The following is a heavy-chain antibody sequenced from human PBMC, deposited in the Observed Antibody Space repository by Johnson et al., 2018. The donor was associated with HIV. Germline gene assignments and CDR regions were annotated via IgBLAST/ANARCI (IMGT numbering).Heavy chain of an antibody. CDR1: GFTFSSNY. CDR3: ASRGYSGYDSYAFDI. J-gene: IGHJ3*02. D-gene: IGHD5-12*01. V-gene: IGHV3-53*01. CDR2: IYSGGST. Sequence: VQLVESGGGLIQPGGSLRLSCAASGFTFSSNYMSWVRQAPGKGLEWVSVIYSGGSTYYADSVKGRFTISRDNSKNTLYLQMNSLRAEDTAVYYCASRGYSGYDSYAFDIWGQGTMVTVSS.